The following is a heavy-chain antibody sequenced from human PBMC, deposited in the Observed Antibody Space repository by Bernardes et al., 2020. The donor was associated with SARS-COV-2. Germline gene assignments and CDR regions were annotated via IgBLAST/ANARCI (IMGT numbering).Heavy chain of an antibody. CDR3: ARGYHGSGTYSARDDS. Sequence: ASVKVSCKASGYMFAHYGVTWVRQAPGQGLEWMGWISAYNGDTNYAQRLQGRLTLTTDTSTSTAYMELRSLISDDTAIYYCARGYHGSGTYSARDDSWGQGTLVIVSS. D-gene: IGHD3-10*01. CDR2: ISAYNGDT. CDR1: GYMFAHYG. V-gene: IGHV1-18*01. J-gene: IGHJ4*02.